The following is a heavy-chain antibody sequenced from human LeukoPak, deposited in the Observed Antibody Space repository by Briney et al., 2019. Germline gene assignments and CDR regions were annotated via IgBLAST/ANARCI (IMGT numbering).Heavy chain of an antibody. D-gene: IGHD2-2*01. CDR1: GGSISSGGYY. CDR2: IYYSGST. Sequence: SETLSLTCTVSGGSISSGGYYWSWIRQHPGKGLEWIGYIYYSGSTYYNPSLKSRVTISVDTSKNQFSLKLSSVTAADTAVYYCARVGVPAAYAFDIWGQGTMVTVSS. V-gene: IGHV4-31*03. CDR3: ARVGVPAAYAFDI. J-gene: IGHJ3*02.